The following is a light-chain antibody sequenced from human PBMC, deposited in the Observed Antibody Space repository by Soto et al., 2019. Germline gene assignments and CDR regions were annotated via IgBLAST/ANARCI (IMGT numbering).Light chain of an antibody. CDR3: QQYEGYSPT. CDR2: DVS. J-gene: IGKJ1*01. CDR1: QSVISS. Sequence: DIQMTQSPSTLSASVGDRVTITCRASQSVISSLAWYQQKPGKAPNPLIYDVSRLGSGVPSRFSGTGSGTEFSLTISSLQPDDIATYYCQQYEGYSPTFGQGTKVDIK. V-gene: IGKV1-5*01.